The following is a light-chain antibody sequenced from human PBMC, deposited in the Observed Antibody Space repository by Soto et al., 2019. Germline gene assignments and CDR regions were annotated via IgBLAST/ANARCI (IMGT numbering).Light chain of an antibody. CDR2: AAS. CDR3: QQSYNIPRT. V-gene: IGKV1-39*01. J-gene: IGKJ5*01. Sequence: DIQMTRSASTLSGSVGDRLTITCRSSQSISNYLNWYQQKPGKAPNLLIYAASTLQSGVPSRFSGGGSGTDFTLTISSLQPEDFATYYCQQSYNIPRTFGQGTRLEIK. CDR1: QSISNY.